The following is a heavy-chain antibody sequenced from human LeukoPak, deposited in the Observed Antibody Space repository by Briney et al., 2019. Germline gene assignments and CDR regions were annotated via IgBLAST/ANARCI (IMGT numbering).Heavy chain of an antibody. CDR2: IDSRSSSI. J-gene: IGHJ4*01. D-gene: IGHD2-21*02. V-gene: IGHV3-48*01. CDR3: ATGAVTAWGMFDY. Sequence: GGSLRLSCAASGFTFNNYAMNWVRQAPGKGLEWVSNIDSRSSSIYYADSVKGRFTISRDNAKNSLYLQMNSLRAEDTAVYYCATGAVTAWGMFDYWGQGNLVTVSS. CDR1: GFTFNNYA.